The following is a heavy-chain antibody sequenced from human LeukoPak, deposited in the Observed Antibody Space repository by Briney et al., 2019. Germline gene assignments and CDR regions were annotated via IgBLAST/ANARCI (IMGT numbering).Heavy chain of an antibody. CDR2: ISGSGGGT. J-gene: IGHJ4*02. Sequence: GGSLRLSCAASGFTFSSYAMSWVRQAPGKGLEWVSAISGSGGGTYYADSVKGRFTTSRDNSKNTLYLQMNSLRAEDTAVYYCAKLEWLVPFDYWGQGTLVTVSS. D-gene: IGHD6-19*01. CDR1: GFTFSSYA. V-gene: IGHV3-23*01. CDR3: AKLEWLVPFDY.